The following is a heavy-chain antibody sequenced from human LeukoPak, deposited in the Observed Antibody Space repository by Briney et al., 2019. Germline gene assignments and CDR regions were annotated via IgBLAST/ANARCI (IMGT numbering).Heavy chain of an antibody. D-gene: IGHD1-1*01. J-gene: IGHJ3*02. CDR2: MNPNSGNT. CDR1: GYTFTSYD. CDR3: ARGRRTTDAFDI. Sequence: ASVKVSCKASGYTFTSYDINWMRQATGQGLEWMGWMNPNSGNTGYAQKFQGRVTMTRNTSISTAYMELSSLRSEDTAVYYCARGRRTTDAFDIWGQGTMVTVSS. V-gene: IGHV1-8*01.